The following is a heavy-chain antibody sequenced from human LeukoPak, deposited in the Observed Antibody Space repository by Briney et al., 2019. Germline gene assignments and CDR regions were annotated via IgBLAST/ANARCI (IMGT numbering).Heavy chain of an antibody. D-gene: IGHD3-3*01. Sequence: GASVKVSCKASGYTFTSYGISWVRQAPGQGLEWMGWISAYNGNTNYAQKLQGRVTMTTDTSTSTAYMELRSLRSDDTAVYYCAREGITIFPIRRDYYYYMDVWGKGTTVTVSS. CDR1: GYTFTSYG. V-gene: IGHV1-18*01. J-gene: IGHJ6*03. CDR3: AREGITIFPIRRDYYYYMDV. CDR2: ISAYNGNT.